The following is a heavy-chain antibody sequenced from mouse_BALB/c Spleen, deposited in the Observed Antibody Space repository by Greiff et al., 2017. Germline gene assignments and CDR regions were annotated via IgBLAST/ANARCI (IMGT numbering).Heavy chain of an antibody. CDR3: ARAYYYAMDY. J-gene: IGHJ4*01. Sequence: EVMLVESGGGLVKPGGSLKLSCAASGFTFSDYYMYWVRQTPEKRLEWVATISDGGSYTYYPDSVKGRFTISRDTAKNNLYLQMSSLKSEDTAMYYCARAYYYAMDYWGQGTSVTVSS. V-gene: IGHV5-4*02. D-gene: IGHD2-10*01. CDR2: ISDGGSYT. CDR1: GFTFSDYY.